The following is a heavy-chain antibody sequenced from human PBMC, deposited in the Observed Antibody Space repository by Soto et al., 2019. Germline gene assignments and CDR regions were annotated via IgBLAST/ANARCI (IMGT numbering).Heavy chain of an antibody. CDR1: GFTFSSYA. CDR2: ISYDGSNK. J-gene: IGHJ4*02. V-gene: IGHV3-30-3*01. D-gene: IGHD3-22*01. CDR3: ARDQNYYDSSYYFDY. Sequence: VGSLRLSCAASGFTFSSYAMHWVRQAPGKGLEWVAVISYDGSNKYYADSVKGRFTISRDNSKNTLYLQMNSLRAEDTAVYYCARDQNYYDSSYYFDYWGQGTLVTVSS.